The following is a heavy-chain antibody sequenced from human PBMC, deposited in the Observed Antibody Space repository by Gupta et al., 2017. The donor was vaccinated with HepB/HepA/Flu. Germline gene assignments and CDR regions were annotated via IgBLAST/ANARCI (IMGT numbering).Heavy chain of an antibody. V-gene: IGHV4-61*01. CDR3: ATAGNQHYFDY. Sequence: QVQLQESGPGLVKPSETLSLTCTVSGGSMSTMSSYYWSWIRQPPGKGLEWIVYIYYTGSTNYNPSLESRVTISVDTSKNQFSLNLRSVTAADTAVYSCATAGNQHYFDYWGQGTLVTVSS. J-gene: IGHJ4*02. D-gene: IGHD1-14*01. CDR1: GGSMSTMSSYY. CDR2: IYYTGST.